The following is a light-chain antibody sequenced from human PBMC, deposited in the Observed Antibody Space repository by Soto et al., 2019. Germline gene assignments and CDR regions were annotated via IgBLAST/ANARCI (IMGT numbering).Light chain of an antibody. V-gene: IGKV1-9*01. CDR1: QGISSY. Sequence: DIQVTPSPSILSASVGDRVTITCQASQGISSYLAWYQQQPGKAPKLLIYAASTLQSGVPSRSSGSGSGTEFTLTISSLQPDDFATDYCQHYKSYSEAFGQGTKVDIK. J-gene: IGKJ1*01. CDR3: QHYKSYSEA. CDR2: AAS.